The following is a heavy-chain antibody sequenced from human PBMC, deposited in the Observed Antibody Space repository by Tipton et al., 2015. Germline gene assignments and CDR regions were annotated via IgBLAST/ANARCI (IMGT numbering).Heavy chain of an antibody. CDR2: MNPNSGNT. J-gene: IGHJ4*02. D-gene: IGHD3-16*01. V-gene: IGHV1-8*01. CDR3: ARVPYPTNFDY. Sequence: QLVQSGAEVKKPGASVKVSCKASGYTFTSYDINWVRQATGQGLEWMGWMNPNSGNTGYAQKFQGRVTMTRNTSISTAYMELSSRRAEDAAVYYCARVPYPTNFDYWGQRTLVTVSS. CDR1: GYTFTSYD.